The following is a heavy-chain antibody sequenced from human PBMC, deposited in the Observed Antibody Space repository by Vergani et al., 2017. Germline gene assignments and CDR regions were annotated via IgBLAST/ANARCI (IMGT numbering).Heavy chain of an antibody. CDR3: AKDLNGDYVRGAAPDY. J-gene: IGHJ4*02. V-gene: IGHV3-30*02. D-gene: IGHD4-17*01. CDR1: GFPFSSYG. CDR2: IRYDGSNK. Sequence: QVQLVESGGGEVQPGRSLRLSCSAAGFPFSSYGMHWVRQAPGKGLEWVAFIRYDGSNKYYADSVKGRFTISRDNSKNTLYLQMNSLRAEDTAVYYCAKDLNGDYVRGAAPDYWGQGTLVTVSS.